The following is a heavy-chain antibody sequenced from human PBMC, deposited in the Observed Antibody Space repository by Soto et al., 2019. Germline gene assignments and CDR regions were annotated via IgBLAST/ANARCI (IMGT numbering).Heavy chain of an antibody. CDR2: ISYDGSNK. CDR3: AKERTAEYYFDY. J-gene: IGHJ4*02. V-gene: IGHV3-30*18. CDR1: GFTFSSYG. Sequence: HPGGSLRLSCAASGFTFSSYGMHWVRQAPGKGLEWVAVISYDGSNKYYADSVKGRFTISRDNSKNTLYLQMNSLRAEDTAVYYCAKERTAEYYFDYWGQGTLVTVSS. D-gene: IGHD1-1*01.